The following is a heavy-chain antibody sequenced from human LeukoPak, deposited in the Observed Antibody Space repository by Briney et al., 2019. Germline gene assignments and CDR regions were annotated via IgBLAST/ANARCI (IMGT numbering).Heavy chain of an antibody. CDR2: ISGSGGGT. CDR1: GITLSNSG. V-gene: IGHV3-23*01. Sequence: GGSLRLSCAVSGITLSNSGMTWARQPPGRGLEWVAGISGSGGGTNYADSVKGRFTISRDNSKNTLYLQMNSLRAEEAAVYFCAKRGVVIRVILVGFHKEAYYFDSWGQGALVTVSS. D-gene: IGHD3-22*01. CDR3: AKRGVVIRVILVGFHKEAYYFDS. J-gene: IGHJ4*02.